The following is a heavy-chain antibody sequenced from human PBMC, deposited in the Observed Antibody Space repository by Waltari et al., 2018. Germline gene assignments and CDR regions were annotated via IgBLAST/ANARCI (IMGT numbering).Heavy chain of an antibody. Sequence: QLQLQESGPGLVKPSETLSPTCTVSGGSISSSSYYWGWIRQPPGKGLEWIGSIYYSGSTYYNPSLKSRVTISVDTSKNQFSLKLSSVTAADTAVYYCARRFLGATDTFDIWGQGTMVTVSS. CDR3: ARRFLGATDTFDI. CDR2: IYYSGST. D-gene: IGHD1-26*01. J-gene: IGHJ3*02. CDR1: GGSISSSSYY. V-gene: IGHV4-39*01.